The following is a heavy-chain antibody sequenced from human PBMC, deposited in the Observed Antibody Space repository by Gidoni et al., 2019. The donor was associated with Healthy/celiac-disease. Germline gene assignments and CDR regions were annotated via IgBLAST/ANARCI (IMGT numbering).Heavy chain of an antibody. CDR3: TTRLTEWLVFFDY. CDR2: IKSKTDGGTT. Sequence: EVQLVESGGGLVKPGGSLRLSCAASGFTFSNAWMNWVRQAPGKGLEWVGRIKSKTDGGTTDYAAPVKGRFTILRDDSKNTLYLQMNSLKTEDTAVYYCTTRLTEWLVFFDYWGQGTLVTVSS. J-gene: IGHJ4*02. V-gene: IGHV3-15*07. D-gene: IGHD6-19*01. CDR1: GFTFSNAW.